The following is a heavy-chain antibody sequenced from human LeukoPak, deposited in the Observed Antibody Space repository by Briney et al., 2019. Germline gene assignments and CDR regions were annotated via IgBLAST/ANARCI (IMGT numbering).Heavy chain of an antibody. D-gene: IGHD5-12*01. CDR1: GYSVTSHG. Sequence: ASVKVSCKASGYSVTSHGISWVRQAPGQGLEWMGWISAYNGNTNYAQKLQGRVTMTTDTSTSTAYMELRSLRSDDTAVYYCARTSSTLWLRTPGGDYWGQGTLVTVSS. CDR2: ISAYNGNT. V-gene: IGHV1-18*01. CDR3: ARTSSTLWLRTPGGDY. J-gene: IGHJ4*02.